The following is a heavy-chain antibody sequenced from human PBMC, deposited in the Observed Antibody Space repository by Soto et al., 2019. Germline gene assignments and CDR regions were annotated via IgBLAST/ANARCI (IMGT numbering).Heavy chain of an antibody. Sequence: QVQLQESGPGLVKPSETLSLTCTVSGGSISSYYWSWIRQPPGKGLEWIGYIYYSGSTNYNPSLKSRGTTSVDTSKPHFPLMLSSVTAADTGVYYCARNGSGGSVWFDPWGQGTLVTVSS. CDR2: IYYSGST. J-gene: IGHJ5*02. V-gene: IGHV4-59*01. D-gene: IGHD3-10*01. CDR1: GGSISSYY. CDR3: ARNGSGGSVWFDP.